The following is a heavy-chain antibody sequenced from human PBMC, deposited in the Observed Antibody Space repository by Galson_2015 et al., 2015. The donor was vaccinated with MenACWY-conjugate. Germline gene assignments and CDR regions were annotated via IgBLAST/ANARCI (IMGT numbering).Heavy chain of an antibody. V-gene: IGHV2-5*02. CDR2: IYWDDDK. Sequence: PALVKPTQTLTLTCTFSGFSLSSSGVGVAWIRQPPGKALEFLAIIYWDDDKRYSPSLNSRLSISKDTSRNQVVLTMTNMDLVDTATYFCAHIYTSFSDFSGRSYDYWGHATLVTVSS. D-gene: IGHD2-15*01. CDR3: AHIYTSFSDFSGRSYDY. CDR1: GFSLSSSGVG. J-gene: IGHJ4*01.